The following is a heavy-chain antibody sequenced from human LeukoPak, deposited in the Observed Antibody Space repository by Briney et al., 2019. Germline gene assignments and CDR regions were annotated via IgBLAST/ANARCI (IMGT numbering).Heavy chain of an antibody. CDR2: IKKVGNEK. CDR3: ARPYLRGTVINNWFDP. V-gene: IGHV3-7*01. J-gene: IGHJ5*02. CDR1: GFTFSSYA. Sequence: GGSLRLSCAASGFTFSSYAMSWVRQAPGKGLEWVANIKKVGNEKYYVDSVRGRFTVSRDNAKTSLYLQMNSLRAEDTAVYYCARPYLRGTVINNWFDPWGQGTLVTVSS. D-gene: IGHD3-10*02.